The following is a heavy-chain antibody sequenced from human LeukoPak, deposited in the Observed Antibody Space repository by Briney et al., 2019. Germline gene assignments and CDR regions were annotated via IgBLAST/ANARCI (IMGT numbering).Heavy chain of an antibody. J-gene: IGHJ5*02. V-gene: IGHV4-38-2*02. CDR3: ARDLGLTISANWFDP. CDR2: VYHTGAT. CDR1: GYSISSGYF. Sequence: PSETLSLTCGVSGYSISSGYFWVWIRQPPGKGLEWIRSVYHTGATYYNPSLRSPVTISVDTSNNQFSLELNSVTAADTAVYYCARDLGLTISANWFDPWGQGTLVTVSS. D-gene: IGHD3-9*01.